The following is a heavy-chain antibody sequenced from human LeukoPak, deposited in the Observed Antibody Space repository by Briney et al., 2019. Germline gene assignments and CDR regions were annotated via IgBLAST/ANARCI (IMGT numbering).Heavy chain of an antibody. Sequence: ASVKVSCKASGYTFTGYYMHWVRQAPGQGLEWMGWINPNSDGTNYAQKFQGRVTMTRDTSISTAYMELSRLRSDDTAVYYCAREYTMIVVVSGYFDYWGQGTLVTVSS. CDR3: AREYTMIVVVSGYFDY. J-gene: IGHJ4*02. D-gene: IGHD3-22*01. V-gene: IGHV1-2*02. CDR1: GYTFTGYY. CDR2: INPNSDGT.